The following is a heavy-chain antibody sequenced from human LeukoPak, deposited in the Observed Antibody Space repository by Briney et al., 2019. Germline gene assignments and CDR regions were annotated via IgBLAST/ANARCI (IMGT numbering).Heavy chain of an antibody. CDR3: ARDYYDSGSSAL. D-gene: IGHD3-10*01. V-gene: IGHV4-59*01. CDR1: GGSISSYY. J-gene: IGHJ4*02. CDR2: IYYSGST. Sequence: KPSETLSLTCTVSGGSISSYYWSWIRQPPGKGLEWIGNIYYSGSTNYNPSLKSRVTISVDTSKNQFSLKLRSVTAADTAVYYCARDYYDSGSSALWGQGTLVTVSS.